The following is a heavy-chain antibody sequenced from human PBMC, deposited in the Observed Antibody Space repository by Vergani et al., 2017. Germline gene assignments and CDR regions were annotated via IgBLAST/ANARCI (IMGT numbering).Heavy chain of an antibody. CDR3: ARVVSSGRNYYYYYYMNV. D-gene: IGHD3-22*01. CDR1: GGSISSGDYY. J-gene: IGHJ6*03. Sequence: QVQLQESGPGLVKPSQTLSLTCTVPGGSISSGDYYWSWIRQPPGKGLKRIGYIYYSGRNYYNPSLKSRVTISVDPSKNQVSLKLSSVTAEDTAVYYCARVVSSGRNYYYYYYMNVWGKGTTVTVSS. V-gene: IGHV4-30-4*01. CDR2: IYYSGRN.